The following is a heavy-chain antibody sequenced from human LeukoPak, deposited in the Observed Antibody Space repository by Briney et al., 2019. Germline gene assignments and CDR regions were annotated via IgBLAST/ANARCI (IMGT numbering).Heavy chain of an antibody. V-gene: IGHV4-59*10. D-gene: IGHD2-15*01. CDR3: ARAVVVAAYLTPPFDY. CDR1: GGSFSGYY. CDR2: IYTSGST. J-gene: IGHJ4*02. Sequence: PSETLSLTCAVYGGSFSGYYWSWIRQPPGKGLEWIGRIYTSGSTNYNPSLKSRVTISVDTSKNQFSLKLSSVTVADTAVYYCARAVVVAAYLTPPFDYWGQGTLVTVSS.